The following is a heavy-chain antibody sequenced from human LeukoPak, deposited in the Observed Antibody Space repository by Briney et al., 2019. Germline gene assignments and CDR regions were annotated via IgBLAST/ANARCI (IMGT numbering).Heavy chain of an antibody. CDR2: FSWNSGSI. D-gene: IGHD6-25*01. CDR3: AKAHSSGPYYYGMDV. J-gene: IGHJ6*02. Sequence: GGSLGLSFAPSGLTFDVFAMPWVRQPQGRGLEWFPGFSWNSGSIGYADSVKGRFTISRDNAKNSLYLQMNSLRAEDTALYYCAKAHSSGPYYYGMDVWGQGTTVTVSS. CDR1: GLTFDVFA. V-gene: IGHV3-9*01.